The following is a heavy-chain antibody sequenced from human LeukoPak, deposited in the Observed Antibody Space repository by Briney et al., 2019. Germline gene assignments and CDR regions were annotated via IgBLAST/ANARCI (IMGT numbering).Heavy chain of an antibody. J-gene: IGHJ4*02. CDR2: INPNSGGA. Sequence: ASVKVSCKASGYTFTGYYMHWVRQAPGQGLEWMRWINPNSGGANFAQQFQGRVTMTRDTSIGTAYMELSSLRSDDAAVYYCARGGEIPATALTRSDYWGQGTLVTVSS. V-gene: IGHV1-2*02. CDR1: GYTFTGYY. D-gene: IGHD2-2*01. CDR3: ARGGEIPATALTRSDY.